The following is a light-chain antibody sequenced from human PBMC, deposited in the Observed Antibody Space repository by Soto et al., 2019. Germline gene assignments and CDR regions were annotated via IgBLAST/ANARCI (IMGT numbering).Light chain of an antibody. Sequence: QSVLTQPASVSGSPGQSITISCTGTSNDVGNYNYVSWFQQHPGKPPKLMIFEVTNRPSGVSHRFSGSKAGITASLTISGLQPEDEADYYCSSYTTNTTPVFGTGTKVTVL. V-gene: IGLV2-14*01. CDR1: SNDVGNYNY. J-gene: IGLJ1*01. CDR2: EVT. CDR3: SSYTTNTTPV.